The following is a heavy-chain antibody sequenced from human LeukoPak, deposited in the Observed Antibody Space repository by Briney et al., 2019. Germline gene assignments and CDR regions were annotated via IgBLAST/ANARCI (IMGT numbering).Heavy chain of an antibody. CDR1: GFTFSSYG. V-gene: IGHV3-30*18. Sequence: PGRSLRLSCAASGFTFSSYGMHWVRQAPGKGLEWVAVISYDGSNKYYADSVKGRFTISRDNSKNTLYLQMNSLRAEDTAVYYCAKDSSQDYYDSSGYQYFDYWGQGTLVTVSS. D-gene: IGHD3-22*01. J-gene: IGHJ4*02. CDR3: AKDSSQDYYDSSGYQYFDY. CDR2: ISYDGSNK.